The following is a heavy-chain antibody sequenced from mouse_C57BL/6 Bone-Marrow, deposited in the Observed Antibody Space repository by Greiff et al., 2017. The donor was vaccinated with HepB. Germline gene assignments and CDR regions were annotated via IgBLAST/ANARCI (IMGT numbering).Heavy chain of an antibody. CDR1: GFTFSSYA. CDR2: ISDGGSYT. V-gene: IGHV5-4*01. D-gene: IGHD2-3*01. CDR3: ARDPGWLLLSMDY. Sequence: EVQLVESGGGLVKPGGSLKLSCAASGFTFSSYAMSWVRQTPEKRLEWVATISDGGSYTYYPDNVKGRFTISRDNAKNNLDLQMSHLKSEDTAMYYCARDPGWLLLSMDYWGQGTSVTVSS. J-gene: IGHJ4*01.